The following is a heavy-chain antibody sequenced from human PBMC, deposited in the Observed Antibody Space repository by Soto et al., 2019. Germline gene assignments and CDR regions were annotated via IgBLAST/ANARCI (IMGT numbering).Heavy chain of an antibody. D-gene: IGHD2-15*01. V-gene: IGHV1-69*01. J-gene: IGHJ6*02. Sequence: KVSCKASGGTFSTHAIIWVRQAPGHGLEWMGGIIPISGTTYYTQKFQGRVTITADEPTSTAFMELSSLKSEDTAVFYCARGYCSGGNCYSGMDVWGQGTMVTVSS. CDR1: GGTFSTHA. CDR2: IIPISGTT. CDR3: ARGYCSGGNCYSGMDV.